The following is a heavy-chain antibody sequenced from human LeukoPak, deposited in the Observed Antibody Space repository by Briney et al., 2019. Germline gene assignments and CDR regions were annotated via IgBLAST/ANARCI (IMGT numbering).Heavy chain of an antibody. J-gene: IGHJ4*02. D-gene: IGHD6-13*01. Sequence: PGESLKISCKGSGYSFTNYWIGWVRQMPGRGLEWIGILYPGDSDTRYSPSFQGQVTISADKSITTAYLRWTSLKASDTAIYYCARAGQLVPSLFDYWGQGTLVTVSS. CDR2: LYPGDSDT. CDR1: GYSFTNYW. V-gene: IGHV5-51*01. CDR3: ARAGQLVPSLFDY.